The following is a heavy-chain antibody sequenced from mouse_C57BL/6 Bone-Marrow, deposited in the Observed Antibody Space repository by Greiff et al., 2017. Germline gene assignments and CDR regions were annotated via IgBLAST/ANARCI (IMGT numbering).Heavy chain of an antibody. Sequence: EVKLQESGAELVRPGASVKLSCTASGFNIKDDYMHWVKQRPEQGLEWIGWIDPENGDTEYASKFQGKATITADTSSNTAYLQLSSLTSEDTAVYYCTTVGVWLRRRGHYFDYWGQGTTLTVSS. CDR3: TTVGVWLRRRGHYFDY. D-gene: IGHD2-2*01. CDR1: GFNIKDDY. CDR2: IDPENGDT. V-gene: IGHV14-4*01. J-gene: IGHJ2*01.